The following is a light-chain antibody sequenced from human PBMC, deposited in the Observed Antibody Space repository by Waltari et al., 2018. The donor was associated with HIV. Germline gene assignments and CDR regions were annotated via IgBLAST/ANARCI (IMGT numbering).Light chain of an antibody. CDR2: KNN. CDR1: SSHIGGGT. J-gene: IGLJ2*01. CDR3: AVWDDSLKVVL. V-gene: IGLV1-44*01. Sequence: QSVLTQPPSASGTPGQRVAISCSGSSSHIGGGTVNWYQKYPGTAPKLLIYKNNQRPSGVPDRFSGSKSGTSASLAISGLQSEDEADYYCAVWDDSLKVVLFGGGTKLTVL.